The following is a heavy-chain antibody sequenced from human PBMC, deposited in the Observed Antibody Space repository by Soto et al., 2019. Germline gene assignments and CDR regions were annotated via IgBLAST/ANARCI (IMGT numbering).Heavy chain of an antibody. Sequence: PVGSLRLSCAASGFTFSSYAMSWVRQAPGKGLEWVSAISGSGGSTYYADSVKGRFTISRDNSKNTLYLQMNSLRAEDTAVYYCAKYFTRQSSHGFLRGGMDVWGQGTTVTVSS. J-gene: IGHJ6*02. V-gene: IGHV3-23*01. CDR1: GFTFSSYA. D-gene: IGHD3-3*01. CDR2: ISGSGGST. CDR3: AKYFTRQSSHGFLRGGMDV.